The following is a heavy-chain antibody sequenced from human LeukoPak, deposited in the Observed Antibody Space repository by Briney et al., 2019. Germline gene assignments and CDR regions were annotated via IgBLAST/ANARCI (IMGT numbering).Heavy chain of an antibody. CDR2: ISYDGSNK. CDR1: GFTFSSYG. V-gene: IGHV3-30*18. D-gene: IGHD3-22*01. CDR3: AKERDYSDSSGPSLSFDI. Sequence: GGSLRLSCAASGFTFSSYGMHWVRQAPGKGLEWVAVISYDGSNKYYADSVKGRFTISRDNSKNTLYLQMNSLRAEDTAVYYCAKERDYSDSSGPSLSFDIWGQGTMVTVSS. J-gene: IGHJ3*02.